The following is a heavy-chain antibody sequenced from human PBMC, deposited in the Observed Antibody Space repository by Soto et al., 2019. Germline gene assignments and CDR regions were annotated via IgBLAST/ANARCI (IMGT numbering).Heavy chain of an antibody. CDR3: ARDRGRGSNWDYYMDG. V-gene: IGHV3-48*01. D-gene: IGHD7-27*01. CDR2: ISSSSSVI. Sequence: EVQLVESGGGLVQPGGSLRLSCATSGFILSDCAMNWVRQAPGKGLEWVSYISSSSSVIDYADSVKGRFTVSRDNARNSLYLQMNSLRAEDTAVDYCARDRGRGSNWDYYMDGWGKGTTVTVSS. CDR1: GFILSDCA. J-gene: IGHJ6*03.